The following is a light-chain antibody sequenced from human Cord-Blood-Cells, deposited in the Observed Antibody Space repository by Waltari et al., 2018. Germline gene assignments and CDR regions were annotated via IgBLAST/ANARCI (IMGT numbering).Light chain of an antibody. J-gene: IGLJ3*02. Sequence: QSALTQPASVSGSPGQSITIPCTGTSSDVGGYNYASWYQQHPGKAPKLMIYDVSNRPSGVSNRFSGSKSGNTASLTISGLQAEDEADYYCSSYTSSSTLEFGGGTKLTVL. CDR1: SSDVGGYNY. V-gene: IGLV2-14*01. CDR3: SSYTSSSTLE. CDR2: DVS.